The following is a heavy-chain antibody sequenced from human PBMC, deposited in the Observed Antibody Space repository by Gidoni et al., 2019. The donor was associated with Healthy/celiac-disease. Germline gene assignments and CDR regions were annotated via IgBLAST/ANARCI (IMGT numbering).Heavy chain of an antibody. CDR2: LYPGDSDT. J-gene: IGHJ3*02. Sequence: EVQLVQSGAEVKKPGESLKISCKGAGSSFTSYWIGWVRQMPGKGLEWMGILYPGDSDTRYSPSFQGQVTISADKSISTAYLQWSSLKASDTAMYYCARPGGYYYGSGSYPDDAFDIWGQGTMVTVSS. D-gene: IGHD3-10*01. V-gene: IGHV5-51*01. CDR1: GSSFTSYW. CDR3: ARPGGYYYGSGSYPDDAFDI.